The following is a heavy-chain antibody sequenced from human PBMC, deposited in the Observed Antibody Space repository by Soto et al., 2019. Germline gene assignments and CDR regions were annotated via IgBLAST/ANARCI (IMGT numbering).Heavy chain of an antibody. CDR3: ARDARYYYMDV. V-gene: IGHV3-74*01. CDR1: GFTFSSYW. J-gene: IGHJ6*03. D-gene: IGHD6-6*01. CDR2: INNDGSST. Sequence: EVQLVESGGGLVQPGGSLRLSCSASGFTFSSYWMHWVRQAPGKGLVWVSHINNDGSSTIYADSVRGRFTISRDNAKNTLYLEMNGLRAEDTAVYFRARDARYYYMDVWGKGTTVTVSS.